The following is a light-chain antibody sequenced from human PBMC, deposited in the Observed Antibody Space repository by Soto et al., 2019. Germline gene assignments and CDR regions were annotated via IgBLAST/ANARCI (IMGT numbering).Light chain of an antibody. Sequence: EIVVTESPATLGWAPGGRATLCYRAGQSVGRLIAWYQQKPGQAPRLVIYDASNRATGIPARFSGSGSGTDFTLTISSLEPEDFAVYYCQQRSTWPPITFGQGTRLESK. CDR2: DAS. CDR1: QSVGRL. J-gene: IGKJ5*01. CDR3: QQRSTWPPIT. V-gene: IGKV3-11*01.